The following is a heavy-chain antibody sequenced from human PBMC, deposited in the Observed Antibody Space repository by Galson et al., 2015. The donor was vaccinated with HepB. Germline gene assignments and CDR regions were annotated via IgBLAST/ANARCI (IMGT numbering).Heavy chain of an antibody. Sequence: SLRLSCAASGFTFSSYGMHWVRQAPGKGLEWVAVISYDGSNKYYADSVKGRFTISRDNSKNTLYLQMNSLRAEDTAVYYCAKDPLAGNAPRGWFDPWGQGTLVTVSS. CDR1: GFTFSSYG. CDR2: ISYDGSNK. D-gene: IGHD6-19*01. V-gene: IGHV3-30*18. J-gene: IGHJ5*02. CDR3: AKDPLAGNAPRGWFDP.